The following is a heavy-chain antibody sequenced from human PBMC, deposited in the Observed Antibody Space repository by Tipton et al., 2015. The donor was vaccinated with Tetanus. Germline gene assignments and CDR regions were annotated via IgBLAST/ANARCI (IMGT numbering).Heavy chain of an antibody. V-gene: IGHV1-18*01. J-gene: IGHJ5*02. CDR2: ISPFNNNI. D-gene: IGHD3-10*01. CDR3: ARGRGLGPHEFFEH. CDR1: GYTFTHYG. Sequence: QLVQSGAEVKKPGASVKVSCKASGYTFTHYGVNWVRQAPGQGLEWMGWISPFNNNIHYAEKFQGRLPMTTDRSTTTVDMELRSLVSAAAAVFSGARGRGLGPHEFFEHWGQGTLVTVSS.